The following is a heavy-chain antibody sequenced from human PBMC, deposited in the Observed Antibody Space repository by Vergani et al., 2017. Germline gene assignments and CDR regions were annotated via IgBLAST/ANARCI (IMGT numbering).Heavy chain of an antibody. CDR1: GFTVSSNY. D-gene: IGHD2-21*01. V-gene: IGHV3-53*02. J-gene: IGHJ4*02. CDR3: AKDLIAMANWYFDY. Sequence: EVQLVETGGGLIQPGGSLRLSCAASGFTVSSNYMSWVRQAPGKGLEWVSVIYSGGSTYYADSVKGRFTISRDNSKNTLYLQMNSLRAEDTAVYYCAKDLIAMANWYFDYWGQGTLVTVSS. CDR2: IYSGGST.